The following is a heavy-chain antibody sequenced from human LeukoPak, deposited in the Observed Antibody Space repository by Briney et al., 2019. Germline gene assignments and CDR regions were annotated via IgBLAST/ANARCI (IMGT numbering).Heavy chain of an antibody. J-gene: IGHJ4*02. CDR2: MNPNSGNT. D-gene: IGHD2-2*03. V-gene: IGHV1-8*01. CDR1: GYTFTSYD. CDR3: ARGGELLLDIVVVPDS. Sequence: GASVKVSCKASGYTFTSYDINWVRQATGQGLEWMGWMNPNSGNTGYAQKFQGRVTMTRNTSISTAYMELSSLRSEDTAVYYCARGGELLLDIVVVPDSWGQGTLVTVSS.